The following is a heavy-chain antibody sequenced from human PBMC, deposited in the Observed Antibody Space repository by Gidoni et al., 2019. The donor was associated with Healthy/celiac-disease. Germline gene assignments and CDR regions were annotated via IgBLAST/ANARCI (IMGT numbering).Heavy chain of an antibody. V-gene: IGHV4-39*01. CDR2: IYYSGST. CDR1: GGYISSSSYY. D-gene: IGHD3-22*01. J-gene: IGHJ4*02. CDR3: ARRYYDSSGYPDY. Sequence: QLQLQESGPGLVKPSENLSRTCTVSGGYISSSSYYWGWIRQPPGKGLEWIGSIYYSGSTYYNPSLKSRVTISVDTSKNQFSLKLSSVTAADTAVYYCARRYYDSSGYPDYWGQGTLVTVSS.